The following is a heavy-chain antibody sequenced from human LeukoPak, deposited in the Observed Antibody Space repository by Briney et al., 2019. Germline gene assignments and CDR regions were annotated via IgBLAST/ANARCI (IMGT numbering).Heavy chain of an antibody. Sequence: PSETLSLTCTVSGGSISGVYWNWIRQPPRKGLEWVGYTHTSGSTSFNPSLKSRLSFSIDTSKNQVSLRLSSVTATDTAVYYCTRRRGGWGEGEFDFWGQGIPVTVST. J-gene: IGHJ4*02. D-gene: IGHD3-16*01. CDR3: TRRRGGWGEGEFDF. CDR1: GGSISGVY. V-gene: IGHV4-4*09. CDR2: THTSGST.